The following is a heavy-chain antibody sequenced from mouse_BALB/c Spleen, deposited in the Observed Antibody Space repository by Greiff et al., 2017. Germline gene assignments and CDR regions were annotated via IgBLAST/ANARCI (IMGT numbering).Heavy chain of an antibody. CDR1: GDSITSGY. J-gene: IGHJ2*01. CDR2: ISYSGST. CDR3: ARYGQLGRGYFDY. V-gene: IGHV3-8*02. D-gene: IGHD4-1*02. Sequence: DVQLQESGPSLVKPSQTLSLTCSVTGDSITSGYWNWIRKFPGNKLEYMGYISYSGSTYYNPSLKSRISITRDTSKNQYYLQLNSVTTEDTATYYCARYGQLGRGYFDYWGQGTTLTVSS.